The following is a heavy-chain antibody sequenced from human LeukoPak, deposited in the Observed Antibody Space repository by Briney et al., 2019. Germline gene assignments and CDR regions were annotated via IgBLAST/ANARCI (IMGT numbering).Heavy chain of an antibody. Sequence: PSETLSLTCTVSGGSISSGSYYWSWIRQPPGKGLEWIGYIYYSGSTNYKPSLKSRVTISVDTSKNQFSLKLSSVTAADTAVYYCARGGYYGSGNDFRFDPWGQGTLVTVSS. J-gene: IGHJ5*02. CDR1: GGSISSGSYY. CDR3: ARGGYYGSGNDFRFDP. D-gene: IGHD3-10*01. CDR2: IYYSGST. V-gene: IGHV4-61*01.